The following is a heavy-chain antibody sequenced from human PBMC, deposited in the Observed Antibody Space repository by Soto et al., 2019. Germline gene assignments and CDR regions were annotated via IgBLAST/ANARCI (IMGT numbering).Heavy chain of an antibody. J-gene: IGHJ4*02. D-gene: IGHD3-9*01. CDR3: AKAHLLRYFDWFPAFDY. Sequence: PGGSLRLSCAASGFTFSSYAMSWVRQAPGKGLEWVSAISGSGGSTYYADSVKGRFTISRDNSKNTLYLQMNSLRAEDTAVYYCAKAHLLRYFDWFPAFDYWGQGTLVTVSS. CDR1: GFTFSSYA. V-gene: IGHV3-23*01. CDR2: ISGSGGST.